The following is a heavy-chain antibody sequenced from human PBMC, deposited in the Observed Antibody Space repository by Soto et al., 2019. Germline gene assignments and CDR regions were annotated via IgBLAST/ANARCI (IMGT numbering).Heavy chain of an antibody. V-gene: IGHV4-59*01. CDR1: GVSISGYG. J-gene: IGHJ6*01. CDR2: IYYSGST. D-gene: IGHD3-10*01. Sequence: LETLCLPCTVAGVSISGYGWSWIRQPPGKGLEWIGYIYYSGSTNYNPSLTSRVTISLDTSQNQFSLKLSSVTAPETTGCYCESETASRFGEFHYGMDVWRQGSTVTVYS. CDR3: ESETASRFGEFHYGMDV.